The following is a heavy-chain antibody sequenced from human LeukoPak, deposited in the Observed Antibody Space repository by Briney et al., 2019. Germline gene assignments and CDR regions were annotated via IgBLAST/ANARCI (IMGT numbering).Heavy chain of an antibody. CDR1: GGTFSTYP. CDR2: IIPIIGIA. CDR3: ARAGPRGFGEFPFDY. D-gene: IGHD3-10*01. J-gene: IGHJ4*02. Sequence: ASVKVSCKASGGTFSTYPISWVRQAPGQGLEWMGRIIPIIGIANYAQKFQDRVTITADTSTSTAYIELSSLTYDDTAVYYCARAGPRGFGEFPFDYWGQGTLVTDSS. V-gene: IGHV1-69*04.